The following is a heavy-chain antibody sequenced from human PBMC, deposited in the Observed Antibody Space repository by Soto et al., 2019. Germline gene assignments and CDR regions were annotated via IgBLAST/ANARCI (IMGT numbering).Heavy chain of an antibody. CDR1: GFTFRSFT. J-gene: IGHJ5*02. D-gene: IGHD6-13*01. CDR3: TRDASRDSSARGWFDP. Sequence: VGSLRLSCAASGFTFRSFTMNWVRQAPGKGLEWVSTISSNSAYIYYTDALRGRFTISRDNAKNSLHLQMNSLRAEDTAVYYCTRDASRDSSARGWFDPWGPGNLVTVSS. CDR2: ISSNSAYI. V-gene: IGHV3-21*01.